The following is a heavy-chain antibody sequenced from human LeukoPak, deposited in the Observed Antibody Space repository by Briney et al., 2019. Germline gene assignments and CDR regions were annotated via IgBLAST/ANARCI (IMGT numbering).Heavy chain of an antibody. D-gene: IGHD3-10*01. CDR3: ATYYGSGSYYNDAFDI. Sequence: ASVKVSCKASGYTFTSYDINWGRQATGQGLEWMGWMNPNSGNTGYAQKFQGRVTITRNTSISTAYMELSSLRSEDTAVYYCATYYGSGSYYNDAFDIWGQGTMVTVSS. V-gene: IGHV1-8*03. J-gene: IGHJ3*02. CDR2: MNPNSGNT. CDR1: GYTFTSYD.